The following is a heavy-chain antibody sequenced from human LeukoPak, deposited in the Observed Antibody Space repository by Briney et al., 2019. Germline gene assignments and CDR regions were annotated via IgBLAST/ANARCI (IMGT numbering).Heavy chain of an antibody. CDR3: ARDRVPTNPVTADPNNYYYYMDV. V-gene: IGHV1-2*02. CDR2: INPNSGGT. Sequence: EASVKVSCKASGYTFTGYYMHWVRQAPGQGLEWMGWINPNSGGTNYAQKFQGRVTMTRDTSITTAYMELSSLRSDDTAVFYCARDRVPTNPVTADPNNYYYYMDVWGKGTTVTVSS. D-gene: IGHD2-21*02. J-gene: IGHJ6*03. CDR1: GYTFTGYY.